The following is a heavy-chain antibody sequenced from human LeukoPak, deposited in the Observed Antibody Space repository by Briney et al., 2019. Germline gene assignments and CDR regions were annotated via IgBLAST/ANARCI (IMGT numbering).Heavy chain of an antibody. Sequence: ASVKVSCKASGYTFTSYDINWVRQATGQGLEWMGWINPNSSGTNYAQKFQGRVTMTRDTSISTAYMELSRLRSDDTAVYYCARGRDTGSPYDAFDIWGQGTMVTVSS. D-gene: IGHD1-26*01. V-gene: IGHV1-2*02. J-gene: IGHJ3*02. CDR2: INPNSSGT. CDR3: ARGRDTGSPYDAFDI. CDR1: GYTFTSYD.